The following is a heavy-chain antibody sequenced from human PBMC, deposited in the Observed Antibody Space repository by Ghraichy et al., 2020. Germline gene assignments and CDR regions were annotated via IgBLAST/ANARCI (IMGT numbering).Heavy chain of an antibody. CDR3: ARRSPDAWWAFDP. J-gene: IGHJ5*02. Sequence: SETLSLTCAVSGGSISSGGYSWTWIRQSPGKGLEWIGYIYHSGSTYYSSSLKSRVTMSVDRSKNYFSLRLNSVTAADTAVYYCARRSPDAWWAFDPWGQGTLVSVSS. D-gene: IGHD2-15*01. CDR2: IYHSGST. CDR1: GGSISSGGYS. V-gene: IGHV4-30-2*06.